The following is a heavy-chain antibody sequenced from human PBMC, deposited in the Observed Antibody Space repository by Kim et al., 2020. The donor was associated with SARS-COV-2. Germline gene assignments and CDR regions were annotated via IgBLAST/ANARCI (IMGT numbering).Heavy chain of an antibody. CDR1: GFTFSSYA. Sequence: GGSLRLSCAASGFTFSSYAMSCVRQAPGKGLEWVSAISGSGGSTYYADSVKGRFTISRDNSKNTLYLQMNSLRAEDTAVYYCAKAQQWLDTYYFDYWGQGTLVTVSS. CDR2: ISGSGGST. D-gene: IGHD6-19*01. V-gene: IGHV3-23*01. J-gene: IGHJ4*02. CDR3: AKAQQWLDTYYFDY.